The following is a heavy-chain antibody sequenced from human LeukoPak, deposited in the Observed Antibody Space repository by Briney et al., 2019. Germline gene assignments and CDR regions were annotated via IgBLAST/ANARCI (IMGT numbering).Heavy chain of an antibody. D-gene: IGHD1-26*01. V-gene: IGHV4-59*01. Sequence: SETLSLTCTVSGGSISSYYWSWIRQPPGKGLEWTGYIYYTGSTNYNPSLKSRVTISVDPSKNQFSLELTSVTAADTAVYYCARGGDVGSYTYFQPWGQGTLVTVSS. CDR2: IYYTGST. J-gene: IGHJ1*01. CDR3: ARGGDVGSYTYFQP. CDR1: GGSISSYY.